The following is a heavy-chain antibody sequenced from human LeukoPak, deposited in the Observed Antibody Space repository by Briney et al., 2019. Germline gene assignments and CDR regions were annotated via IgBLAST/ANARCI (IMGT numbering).Heavy chain of an antibody. J-gene: IGHJ4*02. CDR2: ISGSGGST. D-gene: IGHD1-26*01. CDR1: GFIFNNYA. V-gene: IGHV3-23*01. CDR3: AVSGRHYSGY. Sequence: PGGSLRLSCAASGFIFNNYAMSWVRQAPGKGLEWVSVISGSGGSTYYADSVKGRFTISRDNSENTLYVQMNSLRAEDTAVYYCAVSGRHYSGYWGQGTLVTVSS.